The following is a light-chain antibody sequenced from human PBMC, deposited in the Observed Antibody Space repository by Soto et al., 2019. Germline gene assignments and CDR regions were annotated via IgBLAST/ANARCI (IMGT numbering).Light chain of an antibody. Sequence: QAVVTQPPSASGTPGQRVTISCSGSSSNLGSNSVNWYQQVPGTAPKLLISSDNQRPSGVPDRFSGSQSGTSASLAISGLQSEDEADYYCQSYDSSLSGYVFGSGTQLTVL. V-gene: IGLV1-44*01. CDR3: QSYDSSLSGYV. CDR1: SSNLGSNS. J-gene: IGLJ7*01. CDR2: SDN.